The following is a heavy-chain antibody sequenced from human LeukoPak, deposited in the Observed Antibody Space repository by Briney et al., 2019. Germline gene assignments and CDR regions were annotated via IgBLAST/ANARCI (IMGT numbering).Heavy chain of an antibody. V-gene: IGHV3-23*01. Sequence: PGGSLRLSCAASGFSLSHYAMNWVRQAPGKGLEWVSAISGSDDSPHYADSVKGRFTISGDNSKNTLYLQMDSLRADDTAVYYCASRPVPSLGPLDYWGQGTLVTVSS. CDR3: ASRPVPSLGPLDY. CDR1: GFSLSHYA. J-gene: IGHJ4*02. D-gene: IGHD2-2*01. CDR2: ISGSDDSP.